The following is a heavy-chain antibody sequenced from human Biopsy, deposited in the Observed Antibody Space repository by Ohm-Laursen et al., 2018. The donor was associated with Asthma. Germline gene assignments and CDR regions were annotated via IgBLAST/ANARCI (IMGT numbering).Heavy chain of an antibody. V-gene: IGHV3-30*03. CDR3: ARGNHHLDYGGNSGAFDI. Sequence: SLRLSCAAPGFTFSSYGMHWVRQAPGKGLEWVAVISYDGSNKYYADSVKGRFTISRDNSRNTLYLQMNSLRAEDTAVYYCARGNHHLDYGGNSGAFDIWGQGTMVTVSS. J-gene: IGHJ3*02. CDR2: ISYDGSNK. D-gene: IGHD4-23*01. CDR1: GFTFSSYG.